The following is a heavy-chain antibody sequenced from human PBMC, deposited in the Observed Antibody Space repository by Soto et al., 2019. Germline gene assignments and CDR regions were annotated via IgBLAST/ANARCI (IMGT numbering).Heavy chain of an antibody. Sequence: LSLTFVVSCAYISFADSYLFWIRKPPGKGLEWIGYIAYSGDTYYNPSLRRRVTISADRSENKFSLTLKSVTAADTAVYFCARDFERSAIGPWGQGTSVTVSS. V-gene: IGHV4-31*11. J-gene: IGHJ5*02. CDR2: IAYSGDT. CDR3: ARDFERSAIGP. D-gene: IGHD3-9*01. CDR1: CAYISFADSY.